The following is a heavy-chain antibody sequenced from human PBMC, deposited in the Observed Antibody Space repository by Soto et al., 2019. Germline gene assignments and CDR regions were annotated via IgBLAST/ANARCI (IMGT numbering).Heavy chain of an antibody. D-gene: IGHD3-22*01. CDR1: GFTFSSYG. J-gene: IGHJ4*02. Sequence: QVQLVESGGGVVQPGRSLRLSCAASGFTFSSYGMHWVRQAPGKGLEWVAVIWYDGSNKYYADSVKGRFTISRDNSKNTLYLQMNSLRAEDTAVYYCAREEQYYYDSSGYYYPDYWGQGTLVTVSS. V-gene: IGHV3-33*01. CDR3: AREEQYYYDSSGYYYPDY. CDR2: IWYDGSNK.